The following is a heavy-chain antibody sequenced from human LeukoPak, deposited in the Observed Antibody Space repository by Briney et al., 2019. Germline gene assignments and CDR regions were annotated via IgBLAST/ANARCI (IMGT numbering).Heavy chain of an antibody. Sequence: GGSLRLSCAASGFTFSSYAMHWVRQAPGKGLEYVSAISSNGGSTYYANSVKGRFTISRDNSKNTLYLQMGSLRAEDMAVYYCARASEGAVAGIDYWGQGTLVTVSS. V-gene: IGHV3-64*01. CDR1: GFTFSSYA. CDR2: ISSNGGST. CDR3: ARASEGAVAGIDY. D-gene: IGHD6-19*01. J-gene: IGHJ4*02.